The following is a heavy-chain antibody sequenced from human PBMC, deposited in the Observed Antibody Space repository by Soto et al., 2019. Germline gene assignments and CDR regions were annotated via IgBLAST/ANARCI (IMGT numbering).Heavy chain of an antibody. CDR2: IWYDGSNK. J-gene: IGHJ6*02. D-gene: IGHD2-8*01. Sequence: GGSLRLSCAASGFTFSSYGMHWVRQAPGKGLEWVAVIWYDGSNKYYADSVKDRFTISRDNSRNTLYLQMNSLRAEDTALYYCSRHEEGRRMVFYGMDVWGQGATVTVSS. CDR1: GFTFSSYG. CDR3: SRHEEGRRMVFYGMDV. V-gene: IGHV3-33*01.